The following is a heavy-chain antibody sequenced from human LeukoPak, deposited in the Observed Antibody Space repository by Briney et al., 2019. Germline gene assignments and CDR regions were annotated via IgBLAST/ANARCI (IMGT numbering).Heavy chain of an antibody. Sequence: KSGGSLRLSCAASGFTFSSYSMNWVRQAPGKGLKWVSYISSSSSTIYYADSVKGRFTISRDNAKNSLYLQMNSLRAEDTAVYYCARDKVVVVAATYYYYMDVWGKGTTVTVSS. J-gene: IGHJ6*03. CDR3: ARDKVVVVAATYYYYMDV. V-gene: IGHV3-48*01. D-gene: IGHD2-15*01. CDR2: ISSSSSTI. CDR1: GFTFSSYS.